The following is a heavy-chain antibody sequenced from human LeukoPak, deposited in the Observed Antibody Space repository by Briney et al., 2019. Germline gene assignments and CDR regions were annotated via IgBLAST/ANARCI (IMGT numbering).Heavy chain of an antibody. D-gene: IGHD1-26*01. CDR3: ARDEAVGAPFDY. CDR2: ITSDGSST. J-gene: IGHJ4*02. Sequence: PGGSLRLSCAASGFTFNNYWMHWVRQAPGTGLVWVSRITSDGSSTSYADSVKGRFTISSDNAKNTLYLQMNSLRAEDTAVYYCARDEAVGAPFDYWGQGTLVTVSS. V-gene: IGHV3-74*01. CDR1: GFTFNNYW.